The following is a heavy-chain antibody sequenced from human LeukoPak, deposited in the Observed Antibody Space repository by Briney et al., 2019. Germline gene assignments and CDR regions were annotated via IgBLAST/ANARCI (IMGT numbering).Heavy chain of an antibody. D-gene: IGHD2-2*01. CDR1: GVTCNGCE. CDR2: ISSSGTTI. J-gene: IGHJ4*02. CDR3: ARRYCSSTSCTLDY. Sequence: GRSLTLSCEASGVTCNGCEKNWVRHAPGKGLEWISYISSSGTTIYYADSVKGRFTISRDNAKNSLFLQMNSLRAEDTAVYYCARRYCSSTSCTLDYWGQGTLVTVSS. V-gene: IGHV3-48*03.